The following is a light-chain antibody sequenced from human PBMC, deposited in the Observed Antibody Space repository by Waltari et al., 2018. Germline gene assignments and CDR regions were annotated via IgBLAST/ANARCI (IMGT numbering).Light chain of an antibody. CDR2: STS. CDR3: LLYHGGAWV. CDR1: PGAVISGHQ. Sequence: QTVVTQEPSLTVSPAGTVPLTCASTPGAVISGHQSNWFQQKPGQAPRALIYSTSNKYSWTPARFSGSLLGGKAALTLSGVLSEDEANYYCLLYHGGAWVFGGGTKLTVL. V-gene: IGLV7-43*01. J-gene: IGLJ3*02.